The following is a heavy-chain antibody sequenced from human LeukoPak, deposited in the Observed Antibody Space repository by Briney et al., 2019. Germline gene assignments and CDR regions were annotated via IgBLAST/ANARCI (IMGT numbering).Heavy chain of an antibody. CDR3: ARDLVSSSRTWGPPRYSYFGMDV. D-gene: IGHD6-13*01. V-gene: IGHV3-23*01. CDR1: GFTFSSYA. J-gene: IGHJ6*02. CDR2: ITGNTGNT. Sequence: GGSLRLSCAASGFTFSSYAMTWVRQPPGKGLEGVSSITGNTGNTYYADSVKGRFTISRDNSKNTLYLQMNSLRAEDTAVYYCARDLVSSSRTWGPPRYSYFGMDVWGQGTSVTVSS.